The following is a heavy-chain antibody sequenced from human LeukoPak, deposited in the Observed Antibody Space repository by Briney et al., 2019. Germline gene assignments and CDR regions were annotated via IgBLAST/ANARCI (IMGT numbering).Heavy chain of an antibody. CDR1: GYTLTEFS. V-gene: IGHV1-24*01. J-gene: IGHJ4*02. CDR2: FDPEDGET. D-gene: IGHD3-9*01. Sequence: ASVMVSCKVSGYTLTEFSMHWVRQAPGKGLEWMGGFDPEDGETVYAQKFQGRVTMTEDTSTDTAYMELSSLTSEDTAVYHCARGDGLTGYDYWGQGTLVTVSS. CDR3: ARGDGLTGYDY.